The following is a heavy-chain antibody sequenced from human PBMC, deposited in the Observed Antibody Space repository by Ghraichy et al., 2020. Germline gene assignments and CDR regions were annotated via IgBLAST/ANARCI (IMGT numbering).Heavy chain of an antibody. Sequence: ASVKVSCKASGYTFTSYGISWVRQAPGQGLGWMGWISAYNGNTNYAQKLQGRVTMTTDTSTSTAYMELRRLRSDDTAVYYCTRDSGAVAGTVRYFDLWGRGTLVTVSS. CDR2: ISAYNGNT. J-gene: IGHJ2*01. D-gene: IGHD6-19*01. CDR3: TRDSGAVAGTVRYFDL. V-gene: IGHV1-18*04. CDR1: GYTFTSYG.